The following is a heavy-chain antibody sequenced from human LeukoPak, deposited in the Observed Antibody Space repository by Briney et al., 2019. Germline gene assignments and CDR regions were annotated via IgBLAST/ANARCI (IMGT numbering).Heavy chain of an antibody. D-gene: IGHD2-21*02. CDR3: ARPAYCGGDCSKPYFDY. CDR2: INHSGST. J-gene: IGHJ4*02. CDR1: GGSFSGYY. V-gene: IGHV4-34*01. Sequence: SETLSLTCAVYGGSFSGYYWSWIRQPPGKGLEWIGEINHSGSTNYNPSLKSRVTISVDTSTNQFSLKLSSVTAADTAVYYCARPAYCGGDCSKPYFDYWGQGTLVTVSS.